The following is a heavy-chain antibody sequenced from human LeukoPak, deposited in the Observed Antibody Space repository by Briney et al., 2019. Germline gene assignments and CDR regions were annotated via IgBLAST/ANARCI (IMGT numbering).Heavy chain of an antibody. CDR2: IYYSGST. Sequence: SETLSLTCTVSGGSISSSSYYWGWIRQPPGKGLEWIGSIYYSGSTYYNPSLKSRVTISVDTSKNQFSLKLSSVTAADTAVYYCVREFHDAFDIWGQGTMVTVSS. J-gene: IGHJ3*02. CDR3: VREFHDAFDI. V-gene: IGHV4-39*07. CDR1: GGSISSSSYY.